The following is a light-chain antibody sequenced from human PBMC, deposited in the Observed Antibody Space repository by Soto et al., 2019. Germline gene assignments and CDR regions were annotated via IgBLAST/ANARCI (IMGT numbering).Light chain of an antibody. V-gene: IGLV2-11*01. J-gene: IGLJ3*02. CDR2: DVT. Sequence: QSALTQPRSVSGSPGQSVTISCTGTRSDVGGYNYVSWYQQHPGKAPQLMIYDVTKRPSGVPDRFSGSKSGNTASLTISGLQAEDEADYYCCSYAGSYTLVFGGGTKLTVL. CDR3: CSYAGSYTLV. CDR1: RSDVGGYNY.